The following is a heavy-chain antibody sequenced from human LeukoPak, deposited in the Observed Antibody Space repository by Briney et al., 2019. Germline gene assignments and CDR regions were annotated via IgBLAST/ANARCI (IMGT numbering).Heavy chain of an antibody. CDR3: ARDTRTGTIDY. V-gene: IGHV4-30-2*01. D-gene: IGHD1-7*01. J-gene: IGHJ4*02. CDR2: IYHSGST. Sequence: PSQTLSLTCAVSGGSISSGGYSWSWIRQPPGKGLEWIGYIYHSGSTYYNPSLKSRVTISVDRSKNQFSLKLSSVTAADTAVYYCARDTRTGTIDYWGQGTLVTVSS. CDR1: GGSISSGGYS.